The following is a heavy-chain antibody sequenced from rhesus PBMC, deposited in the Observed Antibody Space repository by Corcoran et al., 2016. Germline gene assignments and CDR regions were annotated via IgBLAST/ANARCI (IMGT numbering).Heavy chain of an antibody. CDR3: ARHGEPMFDY. D-gene: IGHD1-44*01. J-gene: IGHJ4*01. CDR1: GASLSRNW. V-gene: IGHV4-80*01. CDR2: INANSGST. Sequence: QVQLQESGPGLVEPSETLSLTCTVSGASLSRNWWSWLRQPPGKGLEWIGEINANSGSTNYNPSLKSRLTISKDASKNQVSLRLSLVTAADTAIYYCARHGEPMFDYWGQGVLVTVSS.